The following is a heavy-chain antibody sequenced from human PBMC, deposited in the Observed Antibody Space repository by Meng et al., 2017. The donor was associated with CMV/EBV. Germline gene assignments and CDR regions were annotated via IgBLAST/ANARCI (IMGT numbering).Heavy chain of an antibody. Sequence: LRGPGPGLVKPSQPLPLTCTVSGGSISIGDYYWSWIRQPPGKGLEWIGYIYYSGSTYYNPSLKSRVTISVDTSKNQFSLKLSSVTAADTAVYYCAREGDNPFDYWGQGTLVTVSS. CDR1: GGSISIGDYY. CDR2: IYYSGST. J-gene: IGHJ4*02. D-gene: IGHD2-21*02. CDR3: AREGDNPFDY. V-gene: IGHV4-30-4*08.